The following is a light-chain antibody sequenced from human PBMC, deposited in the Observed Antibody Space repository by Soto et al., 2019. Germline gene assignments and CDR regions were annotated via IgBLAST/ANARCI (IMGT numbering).Light chain of an antibody. CDR1: QSVLYSSNNKNY. Sequence: DIVMTQSPDSLAVSLGERATINCNSSQSVLYSSNNKNYLAWYQQKPGQPPKLLIYWASTRESGVPDRFSGSGSGTDFTLTISSLQAEDVAVYYCQQYYSIPLTFGGGTKVDIK. CDR2: WAS. V-gene: IGKV4-1*01. CDR3: QQYYSIPLT. J-gene: IGKJ4*01.